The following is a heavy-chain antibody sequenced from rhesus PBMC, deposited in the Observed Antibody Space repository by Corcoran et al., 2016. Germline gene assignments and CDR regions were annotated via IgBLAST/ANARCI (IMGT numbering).Heavy chain of an antibody. CDR1: VVSITGYY. CDR2: FDGDSANT. CDR3: ARDSGSRGNDY. V-gene: IGHV4-73*01. D-gene: IGHD2-15*01. J-gene: IGHJ4*01. Sequence: QVKLQQWGEGLVKPSETLSLTCAVYVVSITGYYWIWIRQPPGKGLEWIGNFDGDSANTNYNPSLKKRVTISKDTSKNQFALKLSSVTAADTAAYFCARDSGSRGNDYWGQGVLVTVSS.